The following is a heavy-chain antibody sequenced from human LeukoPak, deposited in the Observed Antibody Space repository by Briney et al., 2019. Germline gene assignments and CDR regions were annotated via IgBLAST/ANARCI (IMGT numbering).Heavy chain of an antibody. CDR3: ASSEWFGELLGDY. Sequence: SETLSLTCTVSGGSISSYYWSWIRQPPGKGLEWIGYIYYSGSTNYNPSLKSRVTISVDTSKNQFALKLSSVTAADTAVYYCASSEWFGELLGDYWGQGTLVTVSS. CDR2: IYYSGST. D-gene: IGHD3-10*01. V-gene: IGHV4-59*08. J-gene: IGHJ4*02. CDR1: GGSISSYY.